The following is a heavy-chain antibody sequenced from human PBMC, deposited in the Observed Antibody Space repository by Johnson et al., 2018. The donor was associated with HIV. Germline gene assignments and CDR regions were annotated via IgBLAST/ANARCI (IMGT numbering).Heavy chain of an antibody. V-gene: IGHV3-30*02. CDR2: IRYDGSNK. CDR3: AKDPTDYTPDAFDI. D-gene: IGHD4-11*01. CDR1: GFTVSSNY. J-gene: IGHJ3*02. Sequence: QVQLVESGGGLIQSGGSLRLSCAASGFTVSSNYMSWVRQAPGKGLEWVAFIRYDGSNKYYADSVKGRFTISRDNSKNTLYLQMNSLRAEDTAVYYCAKDPTDYTPDAFDIWGQGTMVTVSS.